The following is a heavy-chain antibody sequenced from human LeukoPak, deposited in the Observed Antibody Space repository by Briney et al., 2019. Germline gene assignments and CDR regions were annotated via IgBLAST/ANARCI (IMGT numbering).Heavy chain of an antibody. V-gene: IGHV1-2*02. CDR2: INPNSGGT. D-gene: IGHD3/OR15-3a*01. CDR1: GYTFTGYY. CDR3: ARYMGDLLGYMDV. Sequence: WASVKVSCKASGYTFTGYYMHWVRQTPGQGLEWMGWINPNSGGTNYAQKFQGRVTMTRDTSISTAYMELSRLRSDDTAVYYCARYMGDLLGYMDVWGKGTTVTVSS. J-gene: IGHJ6*03.